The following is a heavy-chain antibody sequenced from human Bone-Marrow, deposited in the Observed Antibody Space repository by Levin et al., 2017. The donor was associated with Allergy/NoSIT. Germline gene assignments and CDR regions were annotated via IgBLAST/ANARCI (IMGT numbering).Heavy chain of an antibody. Sequence: PVASVKVSCKASGYTFSDYDLNWVRQAPGQGLEWMGLINTKTGNPTYAQGFTGRFVFSLDTSVSTTYLQITSLKAEDTAVYYCARVRVSAIFGVVIKFFDVWGKGTTVTVSS. CDR2: INTKTGNP. CDR3: ARVRVSAIFGVVIKFFDV. CDR1: GYTFSDYD. V-gene: IGHV7-4-1*02. J-gene: IGHJ6*04. D-gene: IGHD3-3*01.